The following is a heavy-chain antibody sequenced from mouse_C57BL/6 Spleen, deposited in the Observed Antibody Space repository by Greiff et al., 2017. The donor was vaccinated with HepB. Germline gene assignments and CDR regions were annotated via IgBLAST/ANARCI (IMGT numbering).Heavy chain of an antibody. Sequence: VQLQQPGAELVKPGASVKLSCKASGYTFTSYWMHWVKQRPGQGLEWIGMIHPNSGSTNYNEKFKSKATLTVDKSSSTAYMQLSGLTSEDSAVYYCAREDYDGGLSFRFFDYWGQGTTLTVSS. J-gene: IGHJ2*01. CDR1: GYTFTSYW. D-gene: IGHD2-4*01. CDR3: AREDYDGGLSFRFFDY. CDR2: IHPNSGST. V-gene: IGHV1-64*01.